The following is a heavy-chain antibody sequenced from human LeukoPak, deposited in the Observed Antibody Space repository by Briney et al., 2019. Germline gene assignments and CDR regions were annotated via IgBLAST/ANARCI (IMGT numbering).Heavy chain of an antibody. CDR1: GYTFTGYY. CDR3: ARDRDSVVPAFDY. V-gene: IGHV1-2*06. CDR2: INPNSGGT. D-gene: IGHD2-2*01. J-gene: IGHJ4*02. Sequence: ASVKVSCKASGYTFTGYYMHWVRQAPGQGLEWMGRINPNSGGTNYAQKFQGRVTMTRDTSISTAYMELSRPRSDDTAVYYCARDRDSVVPAFDYWGQGTLVTVSS.